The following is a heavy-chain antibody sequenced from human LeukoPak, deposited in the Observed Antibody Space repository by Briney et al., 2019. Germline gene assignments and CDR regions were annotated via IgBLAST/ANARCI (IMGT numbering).Heavy chain of an antibody. CDR3: ARDLELAYYDSSGYDY. CDR2: INSDGSGT. V-gene: IGHV3-74*01. CDR1: GFTFSSYW. Sequence: GGSLRLSCAASGFTFSSYWMHWVRQAPGKGLVWVSRINSDGSGTTFADSVKGRFTISRDNAKNTLYLQMDSLRAEDTAVYYCARDLELAYYDSSGYDYWGQGTLVTVSS. J-gene: IGHJ4*02. D-gene: IGHD3-22*01.